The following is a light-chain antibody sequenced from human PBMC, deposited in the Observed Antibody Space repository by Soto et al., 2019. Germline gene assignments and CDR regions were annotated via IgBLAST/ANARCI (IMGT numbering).Light chain of an antibody. CDR1: QSVSSA. CDR2: DAS. J-gene: IGKJ4*01. CDR3: PQGTNWRVT. Sequence: EIVLTQSPATLSLSPGETATLSCRASQSVSSALAWYQQKPGQAPSLLIYDASNRATGIPGRFSGSGSGTDRALNTSSVEQEDSAVEHSPQGTNWRVTFGGGTKVAIK. V-gene: IGKV3-11*01.